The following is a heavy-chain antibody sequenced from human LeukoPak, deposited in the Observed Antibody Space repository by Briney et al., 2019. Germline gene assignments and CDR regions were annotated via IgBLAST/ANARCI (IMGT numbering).Heavy chain of an antibody. D-gene: IGHD6-19*01. V-gene: IGHV4-38-2*01. CDR3: ARSEYSSGWSFDY. J-gene: IGHJ4*02. Sequence: SETLSLTCAVSGYSISSGYYWGWIRQPPGKGLEWIGYMYHSGSAYYNPSLGSRVTISLDTSQNQFSLKLSSLTAADTAVYYCARSEYSSGWSFDYWGQGTLVTVSS. CDR2: MYHSGSA. CDR1: GYSISSGYY.